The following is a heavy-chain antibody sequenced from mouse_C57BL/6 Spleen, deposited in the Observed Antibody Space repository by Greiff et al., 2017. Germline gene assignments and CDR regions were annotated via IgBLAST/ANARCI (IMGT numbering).Heavy chain of an antibody. V-gene: IGHV1-82*01. J-gene: IGHJ4*01. D-gene: IGHD1-1*01. CDR2: IYPGDGDT. Sequence: QVQLQQSGPELVKPGASVKISCKASGYAFSSSWMNWVKQRPGKGLEWIGRIYPGDGDTNYNGKFKGKATLTADKSSSTAYMQLSSLTSEDSAVYCCGGGTTGYAMDYWGQGTSVTVSS. CDR3: GGGTTGYAMDY. CDR1: GYAFSSSW.